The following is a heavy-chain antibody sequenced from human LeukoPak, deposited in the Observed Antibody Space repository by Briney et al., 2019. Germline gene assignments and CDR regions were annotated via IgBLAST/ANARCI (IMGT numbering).Heavy chain of an antibody. CDR3: ARLNGDAGGAFDY. D-gene: IGHD4-17*01. J-gene: IGHJ4*02. CDR2: IYHNGIT. Sequence: SETLSPTRTLSRASTTSQYWKWIPQPPGKGLEWIGYIYHNGITNYNPSLRGRVSMSLHTSKSQFSLNLSSVTAGDTAVYYCARLNGDAGGAFDYWGQGTLVTVAS. V-gene: IGHV4-59*08. CDR1: RASTTSQY.